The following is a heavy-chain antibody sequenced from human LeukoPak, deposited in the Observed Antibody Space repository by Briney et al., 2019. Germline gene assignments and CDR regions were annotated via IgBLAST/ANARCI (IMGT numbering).Heavy chain of an antibody. CDR1: GGSISSSSYY. CDR3: ARGGYSSSWYRTPLDY. CDR2: IYYSGST. J-gene: IGHJ4*02. D-gene: IGHD6-13*01. V-gene: IGHV4-39*07. Sequence: SETLSLTCTVSGGSISSSSYYWGWIRQPPGKGLEWIVSIYYSGSTYYNPSLKSRVTISVDTSKNQFSLKLSSVTAADTAVYYCARGGYSSSWYRTPLDYWGQGTLVTVSS.